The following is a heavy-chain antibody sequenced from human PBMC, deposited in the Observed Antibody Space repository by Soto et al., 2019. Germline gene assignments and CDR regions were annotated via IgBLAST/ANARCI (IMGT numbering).Heavy chain of an antibody. V-gene: IGHV3-30*18. CDR3: VKDHGGWLRDVSGYFDF. D-gene: IGHD3-16*01. J-gene: IGHJ4*02. CDR2: ISYDGSKK. CDR1: GFTFANYG. Sequence: QVQLVESGGGVVQPGRSLRLSCAASGFTFANYGMHWVRQAPGKGLEWVAFISYDGSKKYHGDSVKGRFAISRDNSNNTLSLQMNSLRAEDTAVYYCVKDHGGWLRDVSGYFDFWGQGSVVTVSS.